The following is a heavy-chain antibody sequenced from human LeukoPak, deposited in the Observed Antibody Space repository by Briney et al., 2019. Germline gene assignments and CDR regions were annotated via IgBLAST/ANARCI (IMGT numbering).Heavy chain of an antibody. D-gene: IGHD5-12*01. CDR1: GYTFTGYY. V-gene: IGHV1-2*06. Sequence: ASVKVSCKASGYTFTGYYMHWVRQAPGQGLEWMGRINPNSGGTNYAQKFQGRVTMTRDTSISTAYMELSRLRSDDTAVYYCARDLGDSYIVATVIDYWGQGTLVTVSS. CDR3: ARDLGDSYIVATVIDY. J-gene: IGHJ4*02. CDR2: INPNSGGT.